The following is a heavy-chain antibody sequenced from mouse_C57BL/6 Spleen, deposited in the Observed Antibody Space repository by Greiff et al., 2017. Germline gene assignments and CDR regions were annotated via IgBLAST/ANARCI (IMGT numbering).Heavy chain of an antibody. Sequence: VQLQQPGAELVKPGASVKMSCKASGYTFTSYWITWVKQRPGQGLEWIGDIYPGSGSTNYNEKFKSKATLTVDTSSSTAYMQLSSLTSEDSAVYDCASLYYGNYGMNYYAMDYWGQGTSVTVSS. J-gene: IGHJ4*01. CDR3: ASLYYGNYGMNYYAMDY. CDR1: GYTFTSYW. D-gene: IGHD2-1*01. CDR2: IYPGSGST. V-gene: IGHV1-55*01.